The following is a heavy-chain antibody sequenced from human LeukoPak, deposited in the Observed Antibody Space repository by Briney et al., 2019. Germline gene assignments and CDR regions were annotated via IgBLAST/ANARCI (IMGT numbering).Heavy chain of an antibody. D-gene: IGHD3-16*02. Sequence: GGSLRLSCAASGFTFSSYWMHWVRQAPGKGLVWVSRINTDGSSTSYADSVKGRFTTSRDNAKNTLYLQMNSLRAEDTAVYYCARDPTLSSYYFDYWGQGTLVTVSS. CDR1: GFTFSSYW. CDR2: INTDGSST. J-gene: IGHJ4*02. V-gene: IGHV3-74*01. CDR3: ARDPTLSSYYFDY.